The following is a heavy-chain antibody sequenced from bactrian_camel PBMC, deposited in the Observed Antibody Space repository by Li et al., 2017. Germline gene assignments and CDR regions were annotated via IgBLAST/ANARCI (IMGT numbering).Heavy chain of an antibody. CDR1: GITYNGRC. J-gene: IGHJ4*01. D-gene: IGHD6*01. CDR2: IFTTDGST. CDR3: AADRGWRTVVAGCPFGEYKH. Sequence: HVQLVESGGGSVQSGESLRLSCTTSGITYNGRCMAWFRQTPGKTSVDRLDYLAGIFTTDGSTWYADSVKGRFTISQENDKNTLVLQMNTLKPEDTAMYYCAADRGWRTVVAGCPFGEYKHWGQGTQVTVS. V-gene: IGHV3-2*01.